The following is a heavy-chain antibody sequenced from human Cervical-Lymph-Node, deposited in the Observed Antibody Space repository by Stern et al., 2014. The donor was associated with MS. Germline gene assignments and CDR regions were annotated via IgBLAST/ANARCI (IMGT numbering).Heavy chain of an antibody. D-gene: IGHD6-6*01. J-gene: IGHJ1*01. CDR2: IYPGDSDT. CDR3: VRGGSGQLVGPFQH. Sequence: VQLVQSGAEVKKLGDSLKISCKASGYRFIIDWIGWVRQVPGKGLEWMGKIYPGDSDTRYSPSFQGLVTISADKSIPTAYLQWNSLKASDTALYYCVRGGSGQLVGPFQHWGQGTLLSVTS. CDR1: GYRFIIDW. V-gene: IGHV5-51*03.